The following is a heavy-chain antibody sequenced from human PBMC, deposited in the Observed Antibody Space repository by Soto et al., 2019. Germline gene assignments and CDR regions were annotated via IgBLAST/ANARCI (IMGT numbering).Heavy chain of an antibody. Sequence: QVQLQESGPGLVKPSQTLSLTCTVSGGSISSGDYYWSWIRQPPGKGLERIGYIYYSGSTYYNPSLNSRVTISVDTSKNQFSLKLSSVTAADTAVYYCARGRRETPKYYFDHWGQGTPVTVSS. CDR3: ARGRRETPKYYFDH. CDR1: GGSISSGDYY. J-gene: IGHJ4*02. D-gene: IGHD1-26*01. V-gene: IGHV4-30-4*01. CDR2: IYYSGST.